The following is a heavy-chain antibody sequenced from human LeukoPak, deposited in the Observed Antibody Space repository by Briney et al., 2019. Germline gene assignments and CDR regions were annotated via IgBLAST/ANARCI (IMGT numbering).Heavy chain of an antibody. Sequence: GGSLRLSCAASGFTFSSYAMSWVRQAPGKGLEWVSGISGGGGSTYYADSVKGRFAISRDNSKNTLYLQMNSLRAEDTAVYYCANTPYYYDSSGYADYWGQGTLVTVSS. V-gene: IGHV3-23*01. CDR3: ANTPYYYDSSGYADY. CDR2: ISGGGGST. CDR1: GFTFSSYA. D-gene: IGHD3-22*01. J-gene: IGHJ4*02.